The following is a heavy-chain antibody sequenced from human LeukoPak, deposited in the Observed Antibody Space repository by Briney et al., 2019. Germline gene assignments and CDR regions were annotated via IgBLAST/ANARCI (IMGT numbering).Heavy chain of an antibody. CDR3: ARGGSYYDFWSGYYDYYYYMDV. V-gene: IGHV4-59*01. J-gene: IGHJ6*03. CDR2: IYYSGST. D-gene: IGHD3-3*01. CDR1: GGSISSYY. Sequence: SETLSLTCSISGGSISSYYWSWIRQPPGKGLEWIGYIYYSGSTNYNPSLKSRVTISVDTSKNQFSLRLTSVTAADTAVYYCARGGSYYDFWSGYYDYYYYMDVWGKGATVTVSS.